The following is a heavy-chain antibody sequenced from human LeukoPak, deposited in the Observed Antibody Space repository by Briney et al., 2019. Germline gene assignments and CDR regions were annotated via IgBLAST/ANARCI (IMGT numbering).Heavy chain of an antibody. CDR1: GFPFSVYE. CDR3: ALLAVASDFDY. Sequence: GGSLRLSCAVSGFPFSVYEMNWVRQAPGKGLEWVSNIGSSGAIRHYADSVKGRSSISRDNAENSLFLQMNSLRVEDTGIYYCALLAVASDFDYWGQGALVTVSS. J-gene: IGHJ4*02. D-gene: IGHD6-19*01. CDR2: IGSSGAIR. V-gene: IGHV3-48*03.